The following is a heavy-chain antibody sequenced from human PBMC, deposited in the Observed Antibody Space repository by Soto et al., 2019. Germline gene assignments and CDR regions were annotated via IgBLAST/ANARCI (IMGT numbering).Heavy chain of an antibody. Sequence: EVQLVESGGGLVKPGGSLRLSCAASGFTFSNYSMNWVRQAPGKGLEWVSYISSTSRYVYYANAVKGRFTISRDNAKNSLYLHMYSLRAEDTAVYYCARDHVDTAMVLYGGQGTLVTVSS. D-gene: IGHD5-18*01. CDR1: GFTFSNYS. CDR3: ARDHVDTAMVLY. J-gene: IGHJ4*02. CDR2: ISSTSRYV. V-gene: IGHV3-21*01.